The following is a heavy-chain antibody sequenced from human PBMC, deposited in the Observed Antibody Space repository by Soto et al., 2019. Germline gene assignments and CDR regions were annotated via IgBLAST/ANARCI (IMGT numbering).Heavy chain of an antibody. CDR1: GFTFSSYG. Sequence: GGSLRLSCAASGFTFSSYGMHWVRQAPGKGLEWVAVIWYDGSNEYYADSVKGRFTISRDNSRKTLHLQMNSLRAEDTAVYYCARDVNSGGPGASDFWFDYWGQGTLVTVSS. CDR3: ARDVNSGGPGASDFWFDY. J-gene: IGHJ4*02. V-gene: IGHV3-33*01. CDR2: IWYDGSNE. D-gene: IGHD3-10*01.